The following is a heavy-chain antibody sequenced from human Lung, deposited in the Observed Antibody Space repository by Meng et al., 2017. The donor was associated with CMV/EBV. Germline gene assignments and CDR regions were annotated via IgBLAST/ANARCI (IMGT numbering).Heavy chain of an antibody. CDR1: GYIFSGYY. J-gene: IGHJ6*02. CDR2: INPNSGGT. CDR3: ARGLGDYCSTTSCSYGVDV. V-gene: IGHV1-2*02. Sequence: SVXVSXXASGYIFSGYYIHWVRQAPGQGLEWMGWINPNSGGTNYAQKFQGRVTMTRDTSISTAYMDLSRLKSDDTAVYYCARGLGDYCSTTSCSYGVDVWGQGXTVTFSS. D-gene: IGHD2-2*01.